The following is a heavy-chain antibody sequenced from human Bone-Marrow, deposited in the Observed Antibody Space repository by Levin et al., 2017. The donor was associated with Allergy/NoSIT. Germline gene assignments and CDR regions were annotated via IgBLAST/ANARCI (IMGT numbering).Heavy chain of an antibody. CDR1: GFNFENYG. J-gene: IGHJ3*02. CDR3: AREGAWSGGGGSFFDI. V-gene: IGHV3-20*04. CDR2: VSKNGGGR. Sequence: PGGSLRLSCEASGFNFENYGMSWVRQVAGTGLEWVASVSKNGGGRGYADSVRGRFSISRDNAKNSLSLQVSGVRVEDTALYYCAREGAWSGGGGSFFDIWGQGTMVTVSS. D-gene: IGHD2-8*02.